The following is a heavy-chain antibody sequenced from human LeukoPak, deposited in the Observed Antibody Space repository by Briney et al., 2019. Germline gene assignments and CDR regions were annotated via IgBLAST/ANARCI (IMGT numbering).Heavy chain of an antibody. CDR1: GYSISSGYY. CDR3: ARLMVYAMGDY. CDR2: IYHSGST. V-gene: IGHV4-38-2*02. D-gene: IGHD2-8*01. J-gene: IGHJ4*02. Sequence: SETLSLTCTVSGYSISSGYYWGWIRQPPGKGLEWIGSIYHSGSTYYNPSLKSRVTISVDTPKNQFSLKLNSVTAADTALYYCARLMVYAMGDYWGQGTLVTVSA.